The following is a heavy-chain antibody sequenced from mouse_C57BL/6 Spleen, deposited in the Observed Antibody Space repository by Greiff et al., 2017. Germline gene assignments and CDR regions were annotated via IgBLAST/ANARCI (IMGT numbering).Heavy chain of an antibody. CDR2: INPGSGGT. J-gene: IGHJ4*01. CDR1: GYAFTNYL. Sequence: QVQLQQSGAELVRPGTSVKVSCKASGYAFTNYLIEWVKQRPGQGLEWIGVINPGSGGTNYNEKFKGKATLTADKSSSTAYMQLSSLTSEDSAVYFCARTHAYYDYGGAMDYWGQGTSVTVSS. CDR3: ARTHAYYDYGGAMDY. D-gene: IGHD2-4*01. V-gene: IGHV1-54*01.